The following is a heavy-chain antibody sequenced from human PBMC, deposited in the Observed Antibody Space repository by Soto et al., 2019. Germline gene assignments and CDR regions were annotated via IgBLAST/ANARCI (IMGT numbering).Heavy chain of an antibody. CDR1: GYTFTSFD. D-gene: IGHD2-15*01. CDR2: MAPFSGNT. CDR3: ARGLCTGGTCYGLTFDL. V-gene: IGHV1-8*01. Sequence: QVQLVQSGAEMKKPGASVKVACKASGYTFTSFDISWLRQATGQGLEWMGWMAPFSGNTGSAQKFQGRISLTRNTSINTGYMELAGLTSDDTAMYSCARGLCTGGTCYGLTFDLWGQGTVVTVSS. J-gene: IGHJ3*01.